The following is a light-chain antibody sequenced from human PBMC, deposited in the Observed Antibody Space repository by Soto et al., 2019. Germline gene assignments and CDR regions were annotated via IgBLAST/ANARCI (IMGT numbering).Light chain of an antibody. V-gene: IGKV3-15*01. Sequence: EIVMTQSPATLSVSPGERATLSCRASQSVSSNLAWYQQKPGQAPRLLIYGASTRATGIPARFSGSGSGTEFTLTISSLQSEDFAVYYCQQYVSSPFTFGPGTKVDIK. CDR1: QSVSSN. CDR3: QQYVSSPFT. CDR2: GAS. J-gene: IGKJ3*01.